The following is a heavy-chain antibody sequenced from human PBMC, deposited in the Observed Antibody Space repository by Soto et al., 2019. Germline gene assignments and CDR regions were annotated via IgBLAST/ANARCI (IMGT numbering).Heavy chain of an antibody. CDR1: GFTFSDYA. V-gene: IGHV3-23*01. D-gene: IGHD6-13*01. Sequence: GGSLRLSCAASGFTFSDYAMSWVRQPPGKGLEWVSAITSSGDSTYYVDSVKGRFTISRDNSKNTLYLQMNSLRGEDTAVYHCAKDRRRGSAAGTASGFDPWGQGILVTVSS. J-gene: IGHJ5*02. CDR3: AKDRRRGSAAGTASGFDP. CDR2: ITSSGDST.